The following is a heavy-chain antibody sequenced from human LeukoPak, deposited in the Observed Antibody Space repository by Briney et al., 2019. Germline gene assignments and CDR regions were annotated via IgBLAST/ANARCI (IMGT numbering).Heavy chain of an antibody. V-gene: IGHV3-48*01. CDR1: GFTFSSYS. CDR2: ISSSSSTI. Sequence: GGSLRLSCAASGFTFSSYSMNWVRQARGKGLEWVSYISSSSSTIYYADSVKGRFTISRDNAKNSLYLQMNSLRAEDTAVYYCAGAYDYVWGSYRPYYFDYWGQGTLVTVSS. D-gene: IGHD3-16*02. J-gene: IGHJ4*02. CDR3: AGAYDYVWGSYRPYYFDY.